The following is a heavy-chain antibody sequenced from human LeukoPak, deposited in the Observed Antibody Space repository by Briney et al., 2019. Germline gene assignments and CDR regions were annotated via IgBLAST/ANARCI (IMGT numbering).Heavy chain of an antibody. Sequence: ASETLSLTCAVYGGSFSGYYWSWIRQPPGKGLEWIGEINHSGSTNYNPSLKSRVTISVDTSKNQFSLKLSSVTAADTAAYYCARGTFTTYYYDSSGPPLYWGQGTLVTVSS. CDR2: INHSGST. CDR3: ARGTFTTYYYDSSGPPLY. V-gene: IGHV4-34*01. J-gene: IGHJ4*02. D-gene: IGHD3-22*01. CDR1: GGSFSGYY.